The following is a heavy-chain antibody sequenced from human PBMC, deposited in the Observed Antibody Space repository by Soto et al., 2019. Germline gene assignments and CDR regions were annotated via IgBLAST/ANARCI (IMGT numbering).Heavy chain of an antibody. J-gene: IGHJ4*02. CDR3: AADRYCSGGSCYPSPGTFDY. V-gene: IGHV3-15*07. Sequence: GGSLRLSCAASDFTFNNARMNWVRQAPGKGLEWVGRIKSKTDRGTTDYAAPVKGRFTISRDDSKNTLYLQMNSLNNEDTAVYYCAADRYCSGGSCYPSPGTFDYWGQGTLVTVSS. CDR2: IKSKTDRGTT. CDR1: DFTFNNAR. D-gene: IGHD2-15*01.